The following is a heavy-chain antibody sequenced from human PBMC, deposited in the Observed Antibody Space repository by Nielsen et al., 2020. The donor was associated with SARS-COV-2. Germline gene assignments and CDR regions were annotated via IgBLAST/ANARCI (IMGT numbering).Heavy chain of an antibody. CDR3: ARHIEMATTPFDY. J-gene: IGHJ4*02. Sequence: SETLSLTCTVSGGSISSSSYYWGWIRQPPGKGLEWIGYIYYSGSTNYNPSLKSRVTISVDTSKNQFSLKLSSVTAADTAVYYCARHIEMATTPFDYWGQGTLVTVSS. CDR2: IYYSGST. D-gene: IGHD5-24*01. V-gene: IGHV4-61*05. CDR1: GGSISSSSYY.